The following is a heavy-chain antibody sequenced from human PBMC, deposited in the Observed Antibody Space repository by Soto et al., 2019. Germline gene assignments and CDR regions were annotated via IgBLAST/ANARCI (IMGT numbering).Heavy chain of an antibody. CDR2: IIPIFGTA. CDR1: GGTFSSYA. Sequence: GPPVKVSCKASGGTFSSYAISWVRQAPGQGLEWMGGIIPIFGTANYAQKFQGRVTITADKSTSTAYMELSSLRSEDTAVYYCARGAAAAGTVLNYWGQGTLVTVSS. D-gene: IGHD6-13*01. J-gene: IGHJ4*02. CDR3: ARGAAAAGTVLNY. V-gene: IGHV1-69*06.